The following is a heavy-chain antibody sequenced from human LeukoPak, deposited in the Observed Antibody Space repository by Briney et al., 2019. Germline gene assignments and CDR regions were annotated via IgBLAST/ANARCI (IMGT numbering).Heavy chain of an antibody. V-gene: IGHV3-23*01. CDR3: AKAGGQFFYGSGSYYSDY. CDR2: ISGSGGST. D-gene: IGHD3-10*01. J-gene: IGHJ4*02. Sequence: GGSLRLSCAASGCTFSSYAMSWVRKAPGKGLEWVSAISGSGGSTYYADSVRGRFTISRDNSKNTLYLQMNSLRAEDTAVYYCAKAGGQFFYGSGSYYSDYWGQGTLVTVSS. CDR1: GCTFSSYA.